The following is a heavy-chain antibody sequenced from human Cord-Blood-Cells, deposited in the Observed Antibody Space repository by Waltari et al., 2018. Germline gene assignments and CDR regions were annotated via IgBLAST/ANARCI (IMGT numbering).Heavy chain of an antibody. CDR2: ISYDGSNK. V-gene: IGHV3-30-3*01. D-gene: IGHD3-10*01. CDR3: ARSYGSGSYYFDY. J-gene: IGHJ4*02. CDR1: GITFSSYA. Sequence: QVQLVESGGGVVQPGRSLRLSCAASGITFSSYAMHWVRQAPGKGLEWVAVISYDGSNKYYADSVKGRFTISRDNSKNTLYLQMNSLRAEDTAVYYCARSYGSGSYYFDYWGQGTLVTVSS.